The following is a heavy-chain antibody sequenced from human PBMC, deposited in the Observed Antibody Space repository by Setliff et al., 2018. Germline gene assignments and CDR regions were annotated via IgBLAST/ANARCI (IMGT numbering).Heavy chain of an antibody. CDR1: GFTFSTHA. CDR3: VRDPPNSGWAFDY. J-gene: IGHJ4*02. D-gene: IGHD6-19*01. Sequence: GGSLRLSCGASGFTFSTHAMHWVRQAPGKGLEWVAMIWFDGSNTHYPGSVKGRFTVSRDNSKNMVYLQMNSLRVDDTAVYYCVRDPPNSGWAFDYWGQGTLVTVS. V-gene: IGHV3-33*01. CDR2: IWFDGSNT.